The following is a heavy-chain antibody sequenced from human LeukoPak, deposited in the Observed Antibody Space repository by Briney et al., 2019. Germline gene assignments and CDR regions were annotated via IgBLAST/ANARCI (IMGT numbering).Heavy chain of an antibody. CDR1: GFTFSDYY. V-gene: IGHV3-11*01. Sequence: GGSLRLSCAASGFTFSDYYMSWIRQAPGKGLEWVSYISSSGSTIYYADSVKGRFTMSRDNSKNTVYLQMNSLRVEDTALYYCAKSPYRFNALDIWGQGTIVTVSS. D-gene: IGHD2-21*01. CDR3: AKSPYRFNALDI. J-gene: IGHJ3*02. CDR2: ISSSGSTI.